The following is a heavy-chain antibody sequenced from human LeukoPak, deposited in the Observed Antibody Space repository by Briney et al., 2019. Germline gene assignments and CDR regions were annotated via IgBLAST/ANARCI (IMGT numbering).Heavy chain of an antibody. D-gene: IGHD6-13*01. CDR3: TRLISESSSWALDY. CDR2: IRSKLYGGTT. CDR1: GFSFGDYA. V-gene: IGHV3-49*04. Sequence: GGSLRLSCTASGFSFGDYAMSWVRQAPGKGLEWVGFIRSKLYGGTTQYAASVKGRFTISRDDSKSIAYLQMNSLKTEDTAVYYCTRLISESSSWALDYWGQGSLVTVSS. J-gene: IGHJ4*02.